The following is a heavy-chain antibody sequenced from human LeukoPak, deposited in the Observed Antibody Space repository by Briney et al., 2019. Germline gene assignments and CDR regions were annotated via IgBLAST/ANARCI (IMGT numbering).Heavy chain of an antibody. D-gene: IGHD2-21*02. J-gene: IGHJ4*02. CDR1: GFTLEDYA. CDR2: ISWNSDRI. V-gene: IGHV3-9*01. CDR3: ASGFAAFCGGDCPPFDS. Sequence: GRSLRLSCAASGFTLEDYAMYWVRQAPGKGLEWVSSISWNSDRIDYADSVKGRFTISRDNAKNTLYLQMNSLRAEDTAVYYCASGFAAFCGGDCPPFDSWGQGTLVTVSS.